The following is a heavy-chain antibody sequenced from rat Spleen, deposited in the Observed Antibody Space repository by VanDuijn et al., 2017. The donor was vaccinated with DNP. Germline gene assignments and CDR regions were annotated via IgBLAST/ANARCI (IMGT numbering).Heavy chain of an antibody. D-gene: IGHD1-1*01. V-gene: IGHV5-20*01. CDR3: TRSGIYYYSAYYFDY. CDR2: ISYDGSST. CDR1: GFTVSDYY. Sequence: EVKLVESGGGLVQPGRSLKVSCAASGFTVSDYYLAWVRQAPTKGLEWVATISYDGSSTFYRDSVKGRFTISRDNAKSILYLQMDSLRSEDTATYYCTRSGIYYYSAYYFDYWGQGVMVTVSS. J-gene: IGHJ2*01.